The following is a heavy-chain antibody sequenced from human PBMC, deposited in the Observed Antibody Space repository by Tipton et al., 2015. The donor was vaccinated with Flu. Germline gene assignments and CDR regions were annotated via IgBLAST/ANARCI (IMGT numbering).Heavy chain of an antibody. D-gene: IGHD3-22*01. Sequence: TLSLTCAVSGYSIRSGYYWDWIRQPPGKGLEWIGSIHQSGSTYYKPSLKSRVTISVDTSKNQFSLKLSSVTAADTAVYYCAMYYYDSSSYYSQGWFDPGAREPWSPSPQ. V-gene: IGHV4-38-2*01. CDR1: GYSIRSGYY. CDR2: IHQSGST. J-gene: IGHJ5*02. CDR3: AMYYYDSSSYYSQGWFDP.